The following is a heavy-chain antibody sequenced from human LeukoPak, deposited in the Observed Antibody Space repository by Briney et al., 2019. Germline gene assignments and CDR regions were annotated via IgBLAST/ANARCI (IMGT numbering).Heavy chain of an antibody. V-gene: IGHV4-59*08. CDR1: GGSISSYY. J-gene: IGHJ4*02. CDR3: ARRNWGSSGPYPFDY. CDR2: IYYSGST. D-gene: IGHD7-27*01. Sequence: KPSETLSLTCTVSGGSISSYYWSWIRQPPGKGLEWIGYIYYSGSTNYNPSLKSRVTISVDTSKNQFSLKLSSVTAADTAVYYCARRNWGSSGPYPFDYWGQGTLVTASS.